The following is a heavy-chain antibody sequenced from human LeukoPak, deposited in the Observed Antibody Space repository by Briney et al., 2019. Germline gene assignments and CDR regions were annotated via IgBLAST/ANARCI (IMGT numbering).Heavy chain of an antibody. D-gene: IGHD6-19*01. CDR3: ARRGLMRYSSGWYHMGV. CDR1: GGSFSGYY. Sequence: PSETLSLTCAVYGGSFSGYYWSWIRQPPGKGLEWIGEINHSGSTNYNPSLKSRVTISVDTSKNQFSLKLSSVTAADTAVYYCARRGLMRYSSGWYHMGVWGKGTTVTISS. J-gene: IGHJ6*03. V-gene: IGHV4-34*01. CDR2: INHSGST.